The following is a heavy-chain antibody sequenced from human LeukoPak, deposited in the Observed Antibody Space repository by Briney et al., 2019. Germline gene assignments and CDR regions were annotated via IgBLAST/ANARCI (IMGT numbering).Heavy chain of an antibody. V-gene: IGHV1-69*01. CDR2: IIPLFGTS. J-gene: IGHJ4*02. CDR3: ARISGGNSFDY. D-gene: IGHD4-23*01. Sequence: ASVKVSCKASGDTFSKHAISWVRQAPGQGLEWMGGIIPLFGTSSSAQKFQDRVTITADESTSTAYMELSGLRSEDTAVYYCARISGGNSFDYWGQGTLVTVSS. CDR1: GDTFSKHA.